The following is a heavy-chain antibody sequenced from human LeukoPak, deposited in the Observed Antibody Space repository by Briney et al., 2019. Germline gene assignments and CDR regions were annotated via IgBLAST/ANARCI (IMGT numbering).Heavy chain of an antibody. Sequence: GESLKISWNSSGYSLTSYWIGWVRQMPGKGLEGMAIIYRGGSDIRYSPSFQGQVTISADKSISTAYLQWSSLKASDTAMYYCGRHGEGYYFDYWGQGTLVTVSS. CDR3: GRHGEGYYFDY. J-gene: IGHJ4*02. V-gene: IGHV5-51*01. CDR2: IYRGGSDI. CDR1: GYSLTSYW.